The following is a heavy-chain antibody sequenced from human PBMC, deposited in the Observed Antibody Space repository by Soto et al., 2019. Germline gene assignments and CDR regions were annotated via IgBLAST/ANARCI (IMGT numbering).Heavy chain of an antibody. Sequence: SETLSLTCTVSGGSISSYYWRWIRQPPGKGLEWIGYIYYSGSTNYNPSLKSRVTISVDTSKNQFSLKLSSVTAADTAVYYCERSVYSSGWDPTFDYWGQGTLVTVSS. CDR3: ERSVYSSGWDPTFDY. V-gene: IGHV4-59*01. D-gene: IGHD6-19*01. CDR2: IYYSGST. J-gene: IGHJ4*02. CDR1: GGSISSYY.